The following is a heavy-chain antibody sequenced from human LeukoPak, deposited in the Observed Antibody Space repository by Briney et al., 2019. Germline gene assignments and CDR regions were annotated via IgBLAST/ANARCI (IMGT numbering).Heavy chain of an antibody. Sequence: SETLSLTCSVSGDSISYFYWSWIRQAAGKGLEWIGRISGSGSTNYNPSLKSRVTISVDTSKNQSSLKLSSVTAADTAVYYCARGFISYGFPYYYYYMDVWGKGTTVTISS. CDR1: GDSISYFY. CDR2: ISGSGST. J-gene: IGHJ6*03. D-gene: IGHD5-18*01. CDR3: ARGFISYGFPYYYYYMDV. V-gene: IGHV4-4*07.